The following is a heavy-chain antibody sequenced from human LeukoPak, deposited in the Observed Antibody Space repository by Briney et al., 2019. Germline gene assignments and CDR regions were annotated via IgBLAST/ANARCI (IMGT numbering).Heavy chain of an antibody. Sequence: GGSLRLSCAASGFTFTSYGMSWVRQAPGKGLEWVSGISGSGGSTYYADTVKGRLTFSRDYSKNTLYLQLNSLRAEDTAVYYCTKGRVPLVPTALRLGAFDIWGQGTLVTVSS. CDR2: ISGSGGST. CDR3: TKGRVPLVPTALRLGAFDI. D-gene: IGHD1-1*01. J-gene: IGHJ3*02. CDR1: GFTFTSYG. V-gene: IGHV3-23*01.